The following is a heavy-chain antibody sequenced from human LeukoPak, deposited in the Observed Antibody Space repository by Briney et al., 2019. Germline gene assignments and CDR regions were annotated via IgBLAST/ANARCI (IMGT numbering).Heavy chain of an antibody. Sequence: SETLSPACTVSGGSISCYYWSWIRQPAGKGLEWIGRVYTSGSTNYNPSLKSRVAMSVDTSKNQFSLRLTSVTAADTPVYYCARGSTAFDYWGQGTLVTVSS. V-gene: IGHV4-4*07. J-gene: IGHJ4*02. CDR3: ARGSTAFDY. CDR2: VYTSGST. CDR1: GGSISCYY. D-gene: IGHD3-10*01.